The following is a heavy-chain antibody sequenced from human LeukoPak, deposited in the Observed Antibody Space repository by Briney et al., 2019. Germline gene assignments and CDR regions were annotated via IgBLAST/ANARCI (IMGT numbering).Heavy chain of an antibody. J-gene: IGHJ4*02. D-gene: IGHD1-1*01. CDR3: ERDHNYAFDN. V-gene: IGHV3-48*01. CDR2: IGIDSGNT. Sequence: GGSLRLSCTASGFPFIEYSMNWVRQVPGKGLEWISYIGIDSGNTKYADSVRGRFTISADKAKNSLYLQMNSLRVEDTAVYYCERDHNYAFDNWGQGTLVSVA. CDR1: GFPFIEYS.